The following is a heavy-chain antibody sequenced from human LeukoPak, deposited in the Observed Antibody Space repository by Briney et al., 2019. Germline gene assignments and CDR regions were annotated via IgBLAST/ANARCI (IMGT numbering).Heavy chain of an antibody. Sequence: MSLRLSCAASGFTFSSYGMHWVRQAPGKGLEWVAVISYDGSNKYYADSVKGRFTISRDNSKNTLYLQMNSLRAEDTAVYYCAKDGADGGWFKYYFDYWGQGTLVTVSS. D-gene: IGHD6-19*01. CDR1: GFTFSSYG. V-gene: IGHV3-30*18. CDR2: ISYDGSNK. J-gene: IGHJ4*02. CDR3: AKDGADGGWFKYYFDY.